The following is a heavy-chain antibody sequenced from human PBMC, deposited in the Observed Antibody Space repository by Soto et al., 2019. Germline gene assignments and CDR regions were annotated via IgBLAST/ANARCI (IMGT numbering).Heavy chain of an antibody. D-gene: IGHD2-21*02. J-gene: IGHJ4*02. Sequence: SETLSLTCTVYARSFSGYYWSWIRQPPGKGLEWIGEVIHTGRTNYNPSLKGRVTISVDTSKNQFSLNLSSVTAADTAVYYCARSPKSSDFLYYFDFWGQGTQVTVSS. CDR2: VIHTGRT. V-gene: IGHV4-34*12. CDR3: ARSPKSSDFLYYFDF. CDR1: ARSFSGYY.